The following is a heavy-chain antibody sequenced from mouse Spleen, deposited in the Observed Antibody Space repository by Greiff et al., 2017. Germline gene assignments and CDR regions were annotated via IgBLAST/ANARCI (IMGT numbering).Heavy chain of an antibody. CDR1: GYTFTSYW. J-gene: IGHJ2*01. D-gene: IGHD1-1*01. Sequence: QVQLQQPGAELVKPGASVKMSCKASGYTFTSYWITWVKQRPGQGLEWIGDIYPGSGSTNYNEKFKSKATLTVDTSSSTAYMQLSSLTSEDSAVYYCARGRDYYGSSYLFDYWGQGTTLTVSS. CDR3: ARGRDYYGSSYLFDY. V-gene: IGHV1-55*01. CDR2: IYPGSGST.